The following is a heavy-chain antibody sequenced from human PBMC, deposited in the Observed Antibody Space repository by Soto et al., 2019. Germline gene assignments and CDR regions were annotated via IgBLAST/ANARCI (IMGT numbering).Heavy chain of an antibody. Sequence: ETLSLTCTVSGGSVSSGSYYWSWIRQPPGKGLEWIGYIYYSGSTNYNPSLKGRVTISVDTSKNQFSLKLSSVTAADTAVYYCARARHIVVVTAILFDYWGQGTLVTVSS. CDR2: IYYSGST. V-gene: IGHV4-61*01. CDR1: GGSVSSGSYY. CDR3: ARARHIVVVTAILFDY. J-gene: IGHJ4*02. D-gene: IGHD2-21*02.